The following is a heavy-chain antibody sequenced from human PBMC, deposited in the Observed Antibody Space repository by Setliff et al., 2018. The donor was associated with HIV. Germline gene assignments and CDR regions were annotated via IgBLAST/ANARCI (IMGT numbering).Heavy chain of an antibody. V-gene: IGHV4-39*01. CDR2: IYYSGST. CDR3: ARSVPRYCSGYWFY. CDR1: GASVSSYSYF. J-gene: IGHJ4*02. Sequence: SETLSLTCTVSGASVSSYSYFWGWVRQPPGKGLEWIGIIYYSGSTYYNPSLKSRVTISVDTSKNQFSLKLSSVTAADTAVYYCARSVPRYCSGYWFYWGQGTLVTVSS. D-gene: IGHD2-15*01.